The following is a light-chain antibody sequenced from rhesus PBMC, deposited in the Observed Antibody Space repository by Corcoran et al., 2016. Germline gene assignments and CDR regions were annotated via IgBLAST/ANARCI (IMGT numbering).Light chain of an antibody. J-gene: IGKJ4*01. CDR3: QQHDNSPLT. Sequence: DIQMTQSPSSLSASVGDRVTITCRASQGISNWLAWYQQKPGKAPKLLIYRASNLETGVPSRFSGSGSGTEFTLTINSLQPEDIATYYCQQHDNSPLTFGGGTKVEIK. V-gene: IGKV1-69*01. CDR2: RAS. CDR1: QGISNW.